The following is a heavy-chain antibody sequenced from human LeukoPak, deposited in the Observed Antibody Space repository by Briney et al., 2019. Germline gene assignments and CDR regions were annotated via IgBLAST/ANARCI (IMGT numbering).Heavy chain of an antibody. Sequence: ASVKVSCKASGYTFTGYYMHWVRQAPGQGLEWMGWINPNSGGTNYAQKFQGRVTMTRGTSISTAYMELSRLRSDDTAVYYCAREGAAGNDAFDIWGQGTMVTVSS. CDR1: GYTFTGYY. J-gene: IGHJ3*02. D-gene: IGHD1-14*01. CDR3: AREGAAGNDAFDI. V-gene: IGHV1-2*02. CDR2: INPNSGGT.